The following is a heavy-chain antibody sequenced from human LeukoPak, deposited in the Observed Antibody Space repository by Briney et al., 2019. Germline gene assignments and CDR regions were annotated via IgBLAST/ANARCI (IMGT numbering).Heavy chain of an antibody. V-gene: IGHV3-21*06. J-gene: IGHJ4*02. CDR3: ARGHYDILTASYKWTPDY. Sequence: GGSLRLSCAASGFTFSTYNMNWVRQAPGKGLEWVSSITSCGTYTYYPDSVKGRFTTSRDNAKNSLSLQLSRLRAEDTAVYYCARGHYDILTASYKWTPDYWGQGILVTVSS. D-gene: IGHD3-9*01. CDR1: GFTFSTYN. CDR2: ITSCGTYT.